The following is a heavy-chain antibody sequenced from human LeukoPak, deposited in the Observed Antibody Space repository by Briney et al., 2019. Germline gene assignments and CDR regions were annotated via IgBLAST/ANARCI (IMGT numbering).Heavy chain of an antibody. D-gene: IGHD1-26*01. CDR1: GFTFSSYA. Sequence: PGGSLRLSCAASGFTFSSYAMSWVRQAPGKGLEWVSGINWNGGSTGYADSVKGRFTISRDNAKNSLYLQMNSLRAEDTALYHCARNSGSYEEADAFDIWGQGTMVTVSS. J-gene: IGHJ3*02. CDR2: INWNGGST. CDR3: ARNSGSYEEADAFDI. V-gene: IGHV3-20*01.